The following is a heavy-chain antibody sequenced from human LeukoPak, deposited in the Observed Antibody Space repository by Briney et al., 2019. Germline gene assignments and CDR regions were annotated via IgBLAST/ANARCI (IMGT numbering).Heavy chain of an antibody. CDR1: GGTFSSYA. J-gene: IGHJ3*02. D-gene: IGHD4-17*01. CDR2: IIPILGIA. CDR3: ARDRSMTTVTWDI. Sequence: SVKVSCKASGGTFSSYAISWVRQAPGQGLEWMGRIIPILGIANYAQKFQGRVTITADKSTSTAYMELSSLRSEDTAVYYCARDRSMTTVTWDIWGQGTMVTVSS. V-gene: IGHV1-69*04.